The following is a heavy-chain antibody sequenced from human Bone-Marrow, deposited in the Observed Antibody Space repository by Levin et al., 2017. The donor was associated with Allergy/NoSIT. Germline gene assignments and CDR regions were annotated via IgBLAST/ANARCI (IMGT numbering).Heavy chain of an antibody. V-gene: IGHV3-30*04. CDR3: ATAGPTSGYADAFEF. Sequence: QSGGSLRLSCAASGSTFSRYVMHWVRQAPGKGLEWVAVIAHDESSEHYADSVKGRFTISRDNPKNTLYLQMNSLRDEDTAVYYCATAGPTSGYADAFEFWGQGTMVTVSS. CDR2: IAHDESSE. D-gene: IGHD5-12*01. CDR1: GSTFSRYV. J-gene: IGHJ3*01.